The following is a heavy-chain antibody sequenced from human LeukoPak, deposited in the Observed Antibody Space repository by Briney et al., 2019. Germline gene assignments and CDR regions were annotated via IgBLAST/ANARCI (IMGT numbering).Heavy chain of an antibody. CDR2: IYYIGSN. D-gene: IGHD1-7*01. Sequence: SETLSLTCTVSGGSLSHYYWSWIRQPPGKGLEWIGYIYYIGSNNYNPSFKSRVTISVDTSKNQFSLKLNSVTAADTAVYYCARTGTTFFDYWGQGSLVTVSA. CDR3: ARTGTTFFDY. V-gene: IGHV4-59*01. J-gene: IGHJ4*02. CDR1: GGSLSHYY.